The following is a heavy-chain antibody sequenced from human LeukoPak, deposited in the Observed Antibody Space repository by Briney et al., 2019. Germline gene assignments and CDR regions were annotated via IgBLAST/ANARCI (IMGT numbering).Heavy chain of an antibody. D-gene: IGHD2-2*01. V-gene: IGHV1-2*02. CDR1: GYTFTGYY. CDR3: ARVAVVVAPAAALGY. J-gene: IGHJ4*02. CDR2: INPNSGGT. Sequence: GASVKVSCKASGYTFTGYYMHWVRQAPGQGLEWMGWINPNSGGTNYAQKFQGRVTMTRDTSISTAYMELSRLRSDDTAVYYCARVAVVVAPAAALGYWGQGTLVTVSS.